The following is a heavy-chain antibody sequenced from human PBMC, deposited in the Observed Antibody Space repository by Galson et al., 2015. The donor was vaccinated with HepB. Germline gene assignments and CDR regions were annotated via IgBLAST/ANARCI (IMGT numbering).Heavy chain of an antibody. CDR3: ARKYYHVFDI. Sequence: SLRLSCAVSGFTFSSYAMGWVRQAPGKGLDWGSAISTTGNNTYYAHSVKGRFTISRDNSKITLFLQMNSLRAEDSAIYYCARKYYHVFDIWGQGTMVTVSS. CDR1: GFTFSSYA. V-gene: IGHV3-23*01. D-gene: IGHD3-10*01. CDR2: ISTTGNNT. J-gene: IGHJ3*02.